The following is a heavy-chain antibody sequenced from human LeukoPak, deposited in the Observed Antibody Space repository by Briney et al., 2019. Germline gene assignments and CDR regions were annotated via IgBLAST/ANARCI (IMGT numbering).Heavy chain of an antibody. CDR3: ARDSGEDFDY. V-gene: IGHV4-39*07. J-gene: IGHJ4*02. CDR2: IYYSGNT. CDR1: GGSISSSDYY. Sequence: PSETLSLTCTVSGGSISSSDYYWGWIRQPPGKGLEWIGSIYYSGNTYYNPSLKSRVTISIDTSKNQFSLKLSSVTAADTAVYYCARDSGEDFDYWGQGTLVTVSS. D-gene: IGHD3-10*01.